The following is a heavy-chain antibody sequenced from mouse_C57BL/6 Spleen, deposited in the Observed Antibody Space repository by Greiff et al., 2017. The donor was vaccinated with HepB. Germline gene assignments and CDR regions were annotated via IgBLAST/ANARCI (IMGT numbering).Heavy chain of an antibody. Sequence: DVMLVESGGGLVQPGGSLKLSCAASGFTFSDYYMYWVRQTPEKRLEWVAYISNGGGSTYYPDTVKGRFTISRDNAKNTLYLQMSRLKSEDTAMYYCARQEVSGGMDYWGQGTSVTVSS. D-gene: IGHD2-14*01. CDR2: ISNGGGST. J-gene: IGHJ4*01. CDR3: ARQEVSGGMDY. V-gene: IGHV5-12*01. CDR1: GFTFSDYY.